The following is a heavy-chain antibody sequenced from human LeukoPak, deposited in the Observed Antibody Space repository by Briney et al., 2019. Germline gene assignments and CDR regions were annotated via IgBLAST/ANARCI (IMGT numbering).Heavy chain of an antibody. V-gene: IGHV4-39*07. D-gene: IGHD3-22*01. J-gene: IGHJ4*02. Sequence: SETLSLTCTVSGGSISSSSYYWGWIRQPPGKGLEWIGSIYYSGSTYYNPSLKSRVTISVDTSKNQFSLKLSSVTAADTAVYYCARTYLTYYDSSGFEYWGQGTPVTVSS. CDR2: IYYSGST. CDR1: GGSISSSSYY. CDR3: ARTYLTYYDSSGFEY.